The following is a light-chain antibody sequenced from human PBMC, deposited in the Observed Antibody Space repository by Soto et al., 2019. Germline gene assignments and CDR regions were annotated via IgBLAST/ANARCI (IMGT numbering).Light chain of an antibody. J-gene: IGKJ5*01. CDR2: LGS. CDR1: QSLQHNNGYNY. V-gene: IGKV2-28*01. CDR3: MQGVQTPPIT. Sequence: IGMSRSPPPVPVRPGWPASVSSKAMQSLQHNNGYNYLDWYLQKPGQSPQLLIYLGSNRASGVPDRFSGSGSGTDFTLKISRVEAEDVGVYYCMQGVQTPPITFGQGTRLEI.